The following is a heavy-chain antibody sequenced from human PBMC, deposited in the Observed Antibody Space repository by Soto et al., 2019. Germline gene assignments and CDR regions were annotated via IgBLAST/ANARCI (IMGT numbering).Heavy chain of an antibody. J-gene: IGHJ4*02. CDR2: IYPGDSDT. V-gene: IGHV5-51*01. CDR1: GYSFTSYW. CDR3: ARSDIVVVVAATQYYFDY. D-gene: IGHD2-15*01. Sequence: GESLKISCKGSGYSFTSYWIGWVRQMPGKGLEWMGIIYPGDSDTRYSPSFQGQVTISADKSISTAYLQWSSLKASDTAMYYCARSDIVVVVAATQYYFDYWGQGTLVTVSS.